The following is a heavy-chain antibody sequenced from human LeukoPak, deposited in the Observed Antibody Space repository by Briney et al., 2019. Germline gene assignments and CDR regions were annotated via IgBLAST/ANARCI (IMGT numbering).Heavy chain of an antibody. CDR1: GFTFSSYW. CDR3: ARTLDTAMNWAFDI. D-gene: IGHD5-18*01. CDR2: IKQDGNEK. Sequence: GGSLRLSCAASGFTFSSYWMSWVRQAPGKGLEWVANIKQDGNEKYYVDSVKGRFTISRDNAKNSLYLQMNSLRAEDTAVYYCARTLDTAMNWAFDIWGQGTMVTVSS. J-gene: IGHJ3*02. V-gene: IGHV3-7*01.